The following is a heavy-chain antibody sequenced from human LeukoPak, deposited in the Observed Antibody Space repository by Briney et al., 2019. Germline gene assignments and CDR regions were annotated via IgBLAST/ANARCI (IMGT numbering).Heavy chain of an antibody. J-gene: IGHJ4*02. D-gene: IGHD6-13*01. Sequence: SETLSLTCTVSGCSISSSSYYWGWIRQPPGKGLEWIGSIYYSGSTYYNPSLKSRVTISVDTSNNQSSLKLTSVTAADTAVYFCARHGLRQQLVQIFDYWGQGTLVTVSS. V-gene: IGHV4-39*01. CDR3: ARHGLRQQLVQIFDY. CDR1: GCSISSSSYY. CDR2: IYYSGST.